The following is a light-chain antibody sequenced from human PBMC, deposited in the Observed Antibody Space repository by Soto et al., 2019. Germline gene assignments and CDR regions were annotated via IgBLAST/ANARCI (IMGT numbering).Light chain of an antibody. Sequence: IQMTPSPSSLSASVGDRVTITCRASQSISSYLNWLQHKPGKAPKLLISDASNLQTGVPSRFSGSGSGTDFTLIISSLQPEDVATYYCQQYDNFPTFGQGARLEIK. CDR2: DAS. V-gene: IGKV1-33*01. CDR3: QQYDNFPT. CDR1: QSISSY. J-gene: IGKJ5*01.